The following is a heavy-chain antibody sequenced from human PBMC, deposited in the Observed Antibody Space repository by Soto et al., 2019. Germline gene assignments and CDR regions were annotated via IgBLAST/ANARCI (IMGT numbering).Heavy chain of an antibody. V-gene: IGHV3-7*01. CDR1: GFTFSSYW. J-gene: IGHJ6*02. CDR2: IKQDGSEK. Sequence: EVQLVESGGGLVQPGGSLRLSCTDSGFTFSSYWMSWVRQAPGKGLEWVANIKQDGSEKYYVDSVKGRFTISRDNDKNSLSLQLNSLRAEDTAVYYCARWDYGMDVCGQGTTVTVSS. D-gene: IGHD1-26*01. CDR3: ARWDYGMDV.